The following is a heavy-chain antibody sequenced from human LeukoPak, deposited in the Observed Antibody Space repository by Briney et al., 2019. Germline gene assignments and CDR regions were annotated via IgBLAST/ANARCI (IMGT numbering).Heavy chain of an antibody. J-gene: IGHJ3*02. V-gene: IGHV3-7*03. CDR1: GFSFSSHW. Sequence: QSGGSLRLSCAASGFSFSSHWMSWVRQAPGKGLEWVANINQDGRESQYVDSVKGRFTISRDNAKNSLYLQMNSLRAEDTAVYYCVRVIGWDEPFDIWGQGTMVTVSS. CDR2: INQDGRES. CDR3: VRVIGWDEPFDI. D-gene: IGHD1-26*01.